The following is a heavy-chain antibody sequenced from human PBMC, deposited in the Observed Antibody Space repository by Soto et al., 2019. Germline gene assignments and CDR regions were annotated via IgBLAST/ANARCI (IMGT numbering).Heavy chain of an antibody. D-gene: IGHD5-18*01. CDR3: TTDFKGDTAVDY. Sequence: GSLRLSCAASGFTFSNAWMSWVRQAPGKGLEWVGRIKSKTDGETTDYAAPVKGRFTISRDDSQNTLYLQMNSLQTEDTAVYYCTTDFKGDTAVDYWGQGTLVTVSS. J-gene: IGHJ4*02. V-gene: IGHV3-15*01. CDR1: GFTFSNAW. CDR2: IKSKTDGETT.